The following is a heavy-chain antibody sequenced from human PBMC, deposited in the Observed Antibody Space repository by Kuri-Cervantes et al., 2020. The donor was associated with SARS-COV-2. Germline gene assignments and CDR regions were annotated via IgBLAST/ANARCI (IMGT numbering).Heavy chain of an antibody. Sequence: SVKDSCKASGGTFTTYNMYWVRQAPGQGLEWMGGIIPILGTTNYAQKFQGRLTISADKSSGTAYMYLSSLGSEDTATYFCAREHRGSDYSAWTDYWGQGTLVTVSS. CDR1: GGTFTTYN. V-gene: IGHV1-69*06. J-gene: IGHJ4*02. CDR2: IIPILGTT. D-gene: IGHD4-17*01. CDR3: AREHRGSDYSAWTDY.